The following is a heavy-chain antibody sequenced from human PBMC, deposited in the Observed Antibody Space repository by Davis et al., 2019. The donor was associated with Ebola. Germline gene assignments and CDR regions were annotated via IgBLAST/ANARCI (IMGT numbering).Heavy chain of an antibody. Sequence: MPSETLSLTCTVPGYSISSGGYCWTWIRQLPGKGLEWIGYVYHTGETSYNPSLESRLTISADTSKNQFFLNLRSVTAADTAVYFCARDTILGVGIDAWGQGSLVTVSS. D-gene: IGHD2-21*01. V-gene: IGHV4-31*03. CDR3: ARDTILGVGIDA. CDR1: GYSISSGGYC. J-gene: IGHJ4*02. CDR2: VYHTGET.